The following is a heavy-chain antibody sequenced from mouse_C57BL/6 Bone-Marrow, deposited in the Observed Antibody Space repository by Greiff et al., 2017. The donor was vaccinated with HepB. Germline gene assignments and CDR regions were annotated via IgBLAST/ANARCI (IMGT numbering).Heavy chain of an antibody. J-gene: IGHJ3*01. V-gene: IGHV5-6*01. CDR2: ISSGGSYT. CDR3: ASPYDGYYWFAY. D-gene: IGHD2-3*01. CDR1: GFTFSSYG. Sequence: EVQLVESGGDLVKPGGSLKLSCAASGFTFSSYGMSWVRQTPDKRLEWVATISSGGSYTYYPDSVKGRFTISRDNAKNTLYLQMSSLKSEDTAMYYCASPYDGYYWFAYWGQGTLVTVSA.